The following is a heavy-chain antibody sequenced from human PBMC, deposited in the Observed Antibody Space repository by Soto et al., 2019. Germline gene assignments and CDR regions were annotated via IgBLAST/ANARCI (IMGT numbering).Heavy chain of an antibody. CDR1: GGSFSGYY. D-gene: IGHD2-2*01. Sequence: SETLSLTCAVYGGSFSGYYLSWIRQPPGKGLEWIGEINHSGSTNYNPSLKSRVTISVDTSKNQFSLKLSSVTAADTAVYYCARGRCSSTSCYYYYGMDVWGQGTTVTV. J-gene: IGHJ6*02. CDR2: INHSGST. V-gene: IGHV4-34*01. CDR3: ARGRCSSTSCYYYYGMDV.